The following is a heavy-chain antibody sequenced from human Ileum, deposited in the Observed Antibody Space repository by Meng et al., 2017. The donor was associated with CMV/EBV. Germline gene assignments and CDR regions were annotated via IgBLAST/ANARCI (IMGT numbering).Heavy chain of an antibody. CDR2: INRDGSER. D-gene: IGHD4-23*01. V-gene: IGHV3-7*01. CDR1: GFSSSSYS. J-gene: IGHJ4*02. CDR3: SRENSGLDY. Sequence: GGSLRLSCAASGFSSSSYSMNWVRQAPGKGLEWVANINRDGSERNYVDSVKGRFTISRDSARNSLYLQLNSLRVEDTAVYYCSRENSGLDYWGQGTLVTVSS.